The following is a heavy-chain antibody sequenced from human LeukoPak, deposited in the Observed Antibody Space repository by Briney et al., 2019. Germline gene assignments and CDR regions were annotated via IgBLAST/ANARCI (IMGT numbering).Heavy chain of an antibody. V-gene: IGHV2-5*02. CDR1: GFSLSTRGVG. CDR3: ARRRWLQLVHYFDY. Sequence: SGPTLVKPTPTLTLTCTFSGFSLSTRGVGVGWIRQPPGKALEWLALIYWDDDKRYSPSLKSRLTITKDTSKNQVVLTMTNMDPVDTGTYYCARRRWLQLVHYFDYWGQGTPVTVSS. J-gene: IGHJ4*02. CDR2: IYWDDDK. D-gene: IGHD5-24*01.